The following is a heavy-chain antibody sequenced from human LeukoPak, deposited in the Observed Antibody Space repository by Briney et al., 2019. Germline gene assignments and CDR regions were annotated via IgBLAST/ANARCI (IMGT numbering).Heavy chain of an antibody. V-gene: IGHV4-34*01. Sequence: PSETLSLTCAVYGGSFSGYYWSWIRQPSGKGLEWIGEINHSGSTNYNPSLKSRVTISVDTSKNQFSLKLSSVTAADTAVYYCARSGYNFFDIWGQGTMVTVSS. CDR2: INHSGST. J-gene: IGHJ3*02. CDR1: GGSFSGYY. CDR3: ARSGYNFFDI. D-gene: IGHD5-18*01.